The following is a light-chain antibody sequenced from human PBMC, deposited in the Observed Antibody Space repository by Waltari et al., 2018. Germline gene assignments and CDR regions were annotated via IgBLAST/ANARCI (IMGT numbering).Light chain of an antibody. CDR3: YQYNVWPRT. CDR2: GAS. V-gene: IGKV3-15*01. J-gene: IGKJ1*01. Sequence: EIVLTQSPGTLSVSPGESATLSCRASQSAGGNVAWYQQRRGQPPRLLIYGASMRTGGIQDRFSGSGSGTEFTLTISSLQSADFAVYYCYQYNVWPRTFGQGTKVEVK. CDR1: QSAGGN.